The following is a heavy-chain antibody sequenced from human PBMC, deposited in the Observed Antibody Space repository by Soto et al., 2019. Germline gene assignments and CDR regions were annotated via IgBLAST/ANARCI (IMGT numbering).Heavy chain of an antibody. CDR2: IWYDGSNK. D-gene: IGHD1-26*01. CDR3: AREVKWELLSRGYYYYYGMDV. V-gene: IGHV3-33*01. Sequence: PGGSLRLCCAASGFTFSSYGMHWVRQAPGKGLEWVAVIWYDGSNKYYADSVKGRFTISRDNSKNTLYLQMNSLRAEDTAVYYCAREVKWELLSRGYYYYYGMDVWGQGTTVTVSS. J-gene: IGHJ6*02. CDR1: GFTFSSYG.